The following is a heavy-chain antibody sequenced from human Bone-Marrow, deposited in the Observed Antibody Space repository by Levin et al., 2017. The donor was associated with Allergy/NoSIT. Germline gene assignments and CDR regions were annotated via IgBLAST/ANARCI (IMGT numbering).Heavy chain of an antibody. CDR2: IYPRDSET. V-gene: IGHV5-51*01. D-gene: IGHD1-7*01. CDR3: ARRAPNRIGTTGNWFDP. J-gene: IGHJ5*02. Sequence: GESLKISCTGSGYSFTTSWIGWVRQMPGKGLEWMGIIYPRDSETRYSPSFEGQVTISADKSISTAYLQWNSLKASDTAMYYCARRAPNRIGTTGNWFDPWGQGTLVTVSS. CDR1: GYSFTTSW.